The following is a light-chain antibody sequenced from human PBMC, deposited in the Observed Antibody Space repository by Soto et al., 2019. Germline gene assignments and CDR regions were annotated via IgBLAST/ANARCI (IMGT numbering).Light chain of an antibody. CDR1: SSDVGDYNY. V-gene: IGLV2-11*01. J-gene: IGLJ2*01. Sequence: QSAPTQPRSVSGSPGQSVTISCTGTSSDVGDYNYDSWYQQHPGKAPKLVIYDVTKRPSGVPDRFSGSKSGNTASLTISGLQAEDEADYYCCSYAGTYTFVVFGGGTKLTVL. CDR3: CSYAGTYTFVV. CDR2: DVT.